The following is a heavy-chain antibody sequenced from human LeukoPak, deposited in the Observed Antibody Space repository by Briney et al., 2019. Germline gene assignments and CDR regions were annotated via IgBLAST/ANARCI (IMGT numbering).Heavy chain of an antibody. CDR1: GGTFSSYA. V-gene: IGHV1-69*13. CDR2: IIPIFGIA. CDR3: ARGTDDYGDRGGYYFDY. J-gene: IGHJ4*02. Sequence: PRASVKVSCKASGGTFSSYAISWVRQAPGQGLEWMGRIIPIFGIADYAQKFQGRVTITADESTSTAYMELSSLRSEDTAVYYCARGTDDYGDRGGYYFDYWGQGTLVTVSS. D-gene: IGHD4-17*01.